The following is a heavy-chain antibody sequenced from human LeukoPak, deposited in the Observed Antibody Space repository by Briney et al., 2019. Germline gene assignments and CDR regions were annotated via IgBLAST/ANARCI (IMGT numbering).Heavy chain of an antibody. CDR2: IYSGGST. CDR1: GFTVSSNY. Sequence: GGSLGLSCAASGFTVSSNYMSWVRQAPGKGLEWVSVIYSGGSTYYADSVKGRFTISRDNSKNTLYLQMNSLRAEDTAVYYCARARYYYDSSGFIHFDYWGQGTLVTVS. D-gene: IGHD3-22*01. CDR3: ARARYYYDSSGFIHFDY. V-gene: IGHV3-53*01. J-gene: IGHJ4*02.